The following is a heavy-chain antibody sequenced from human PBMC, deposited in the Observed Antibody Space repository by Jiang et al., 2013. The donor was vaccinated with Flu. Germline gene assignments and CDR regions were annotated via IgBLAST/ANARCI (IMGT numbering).Heavy chain of an antibody. CDR3: ARGPYSSSWFY. CDR1: GGSFSGYY. D-gene: IGHD6-13*01. J-gene: IGHJ4*02. V-gene: IGHV4-34*01. Sequence: LLKPSETLSLTCAVYGGSFSGYYWSWIRQPPGKGLEWIGEINHSGSTNYNPSLKSRVTISVDTSKNQFSLKLSSVTAADTAVYYCARGPYSSSWFYWGQGTLVTVSS. CDR2: INHSGST.